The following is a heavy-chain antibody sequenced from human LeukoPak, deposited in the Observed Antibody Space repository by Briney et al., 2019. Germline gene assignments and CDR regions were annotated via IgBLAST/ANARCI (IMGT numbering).Heavy chain of an antibody. CDR1: GGPISSSSYY. Sequence: SETLSLTCTVSGGPISSSSYYWGWIRQPPGKGLEWIGSIYYSGSTYYNPSLKSRVTISVDTSKNQFSLKLSSVTAADTAVYYCARRSDYFDYWGQGTLVTVSS. CDR3: ARRSDYFDY. V-gene: IGHV4-39*01. J-gene: IGHJ4*02. CDR2: IYYSGST.